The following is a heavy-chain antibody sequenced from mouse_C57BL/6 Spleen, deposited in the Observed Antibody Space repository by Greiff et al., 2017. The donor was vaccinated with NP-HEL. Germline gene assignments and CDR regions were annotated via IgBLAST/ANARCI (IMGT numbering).Heavy chain of an antibody. Sequence: QVQLKQSGAELARPGASVKLSCKASGYTFTSYGISWVKQRTGQGLEWIGEIYPRSGNTYYNEKFKGKATLTADKSSSTAYMELRSLTSEDSAVYFCARDGSDYDWTYWGQGTLVTVSA. CDR3: ARDGSDYDWTY. J-gene: IGHJ3*01. D-gene: IGHD2-4*01. V-gene: IGHV1-81*01. CDR1: GYTFTSYG. CDR2: IYPRSGNT.